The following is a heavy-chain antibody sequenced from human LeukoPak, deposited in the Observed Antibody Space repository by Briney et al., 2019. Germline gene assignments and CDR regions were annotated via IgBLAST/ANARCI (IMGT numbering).Heavy chain of an antibody. CDR3: AREGRYSSGWYEGYYFDY. CDR1: GYTFTSYG. Sequence: ASVKVSCKASGYTFTSYGISWVRQAPGQGLEWMGWISAYNGNTNYAQKLQGRVTMTTDTSTSTAYMELRSLRSDDTAVYYCAREGRYSSGWYEGYYFDYWGQGTLVTVSS. D-gene: IGHD6-19*01. CDR2: ISAYNGNT. V-gene: IGHV1-18*01. J-gene: IGHJ4*02.